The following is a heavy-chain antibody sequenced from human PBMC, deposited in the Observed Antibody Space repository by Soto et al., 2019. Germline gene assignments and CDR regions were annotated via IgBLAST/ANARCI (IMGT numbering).Heavy chain of an antibody. CDR2: IAGTGGST. Sequence: EVQLLESGGGFVRPGGSLRLCCEVSAFLVSNHAMSWGRQAPGKGLQWASTIAGTGGSTYYLDSVRGRFPVSTDKAKTTLYVNMNILRDDDTAIYYCARGESDYYYYYMDVWGKGTPVTVSS. D-gene: IGHD3-16*01. CDR3: ARGESDYYYYYMDV. V-gene: IGHV3-23*01. CDR1: AFLVSNHA. J-gene: IGHJ6*03.